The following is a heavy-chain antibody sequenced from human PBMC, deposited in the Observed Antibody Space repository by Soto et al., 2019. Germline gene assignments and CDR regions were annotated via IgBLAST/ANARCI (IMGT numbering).Heavy chain of an antibody. CDR2: IFQSGST. V-gene: IGHV4-4*02. CDR3: AYGTSPYYYFDY. CDR1: SGSISSSNW. Sequence: PSETLSLTCAVSSGSISSSNWWSWVRQPPGKGLEWIGEIFQSGSTNYNPSLKSRVTISVDKSQNQFSLKLTSVTAADTAVYYCAYGTSPYYYFDYWGQGTLVTVSS. J-gene: IGHJ4*02. D-gene: IGHD1-26*01.